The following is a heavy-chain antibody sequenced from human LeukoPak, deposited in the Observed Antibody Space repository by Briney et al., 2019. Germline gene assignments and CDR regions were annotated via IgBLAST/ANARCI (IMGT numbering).Heavy chain of an antibody. Sequence: SSETLSLTCAVYGGSFSGYYWSWIRQPPGKGLEWIGEINHSGSTNYNPSLKSRVTISVDTSKNQFSLKLSSVTAADTAVYYCARGRGPNAFDIWGQGTMVTVSS. CDR1: GGSFSGYY. D-gene: IGHD3-10*01. V-gene: IGHV4-34*01. CDR3: ARGRGPNAFDI. CDR2: INHSGST. J-gene: IGHJ3*02.